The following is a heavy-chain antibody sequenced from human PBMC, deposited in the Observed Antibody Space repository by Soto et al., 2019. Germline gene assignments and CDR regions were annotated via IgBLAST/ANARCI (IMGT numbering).Heavy chain of an antibody. CDR3: ARGASTLDYGDYRRAFDI. Sequence: SETLSLTCAVSSGSISSSNWWSWVRQPPGKGLEWIGEIYHSGSTNYNPSLKSRVTISVDKSKNQFSLKLSSVTAADTAVYYCARGASTLDYGDYRRAFDIWGQGTMVTVSS. J-gene: IGHJ3*02. CDR2: IYHSGST. CDR1: SGSISSSNW. V-gene: IGHV4-4*02. D-gene: IGHD4-17*01.